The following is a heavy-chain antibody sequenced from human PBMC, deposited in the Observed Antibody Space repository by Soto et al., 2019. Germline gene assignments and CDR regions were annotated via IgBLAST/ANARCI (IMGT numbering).Heavy chain of an antibody. CDR2: LGAARDP. V-gene: IGHV3-13*05. CDR3: ARAYLGRLPRRADYYYAMDV. Sequence: GGSLRLSIAASGFSFRDYDMHWVRQRKGKGLEWVSALGAARDPYYVGSVKGRFSVSRDNAQNSLFLQMNNLRVDDTAVYFCARAYLGRLPRRADYYYAMDVWGRGTTVTVSS. J-gene: IGHJ6*02. CDR1: GFSFRDYD. D-gene: IGHD1-26*01.